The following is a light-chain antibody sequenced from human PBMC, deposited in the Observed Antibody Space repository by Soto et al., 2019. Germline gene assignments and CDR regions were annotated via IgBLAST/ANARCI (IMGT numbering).Light chain of an antibody. CDR2: AAS. J-gene: IGKJ1*01. Sequence: EIVMTQSPATLSVSPGDRATLSCRASQSISSNLAWYQQKPGQAPKLLIYAASTRATGIPARFSGSGSGTDFTLTISSLQPEDFAVYYCQHSNSWPRTFGQGTKVEIK. CDR3: QHSNSWPRT. V-gene: IGKV3-15*01. CDR1: QSISSN.